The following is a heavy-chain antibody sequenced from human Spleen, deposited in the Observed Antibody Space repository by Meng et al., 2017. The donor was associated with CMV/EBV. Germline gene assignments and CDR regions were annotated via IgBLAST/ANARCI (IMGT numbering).Heavy chain of an antibody. CDR3: ARVRGSVSVWGSYRTFDY. D-gene: IGHD3-16*02. J-gene: IGHJ4*02. V-gene: IGHV4-30-4*08. CDR1: GGSISSGDYY. Sequence: HGQLQGAGPGLKKPSQPPSPPCTVSGGSISSGDYYWGWIRQPPGKGLEWIGYIYYSGSTYYNPSLKSRVTISVDTSKNQFSLKLSSVTAADTAVYYCARVRGSVSVWGSYRTFDYWGQGTLVTVSS. CDR2: IYYSGST.